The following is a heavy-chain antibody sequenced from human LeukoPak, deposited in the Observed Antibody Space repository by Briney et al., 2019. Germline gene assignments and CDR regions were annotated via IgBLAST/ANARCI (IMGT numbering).Heavy chain of an antibody. J-gene: IGHJ1*01. D-gene: IGHD3-22*01. CDR1: GFTFSDYY. CDR3: ARQFGYYSDSGYFQH. Sequence: GSLRLSCAASGFTFSDYYMNWIRQAPGKGLEWIGEINHSGSTNYNPSLKSRVTISVDTSKNQFSLKLSSVTAADTAVYYCARQFGYYSDSGYFQHWGQGTLVTVSS. V-gene: IGHV4-34*01. CDR2: INHSGST.